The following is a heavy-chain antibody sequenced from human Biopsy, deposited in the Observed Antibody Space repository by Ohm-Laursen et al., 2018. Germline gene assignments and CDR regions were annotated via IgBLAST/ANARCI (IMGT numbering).Heavy chain of an antibody. CDR1: GFTVSNKY. D-gene: IGHD2-8*01. CDR2: IYTGGTT. V-gene: IGHV3-53*01. J-gene: IGHJ4*02. Sequence: SLRLSCAASGFTVSNKYMSWVRQAPGKGLEWVSVIYTGGTTHYADSVRGRFTISRDNSKNTLYLQMNSLRAEDTAVYYYARHHCTNGVCLGVYFDYWGQGTLVTVSS. CDR3: ARHHCTNGVCLGVYFDY.